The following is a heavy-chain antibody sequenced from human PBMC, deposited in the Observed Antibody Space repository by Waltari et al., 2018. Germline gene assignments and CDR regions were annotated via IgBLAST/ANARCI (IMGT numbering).Heavy chain of an antibody. D-gene: IGHD2-8*01. Sequence: QVTLKESGPVLVKPTETLTLTCTVSGFSLSNARMGVSWIRQPPGKALEWLAHIFSNDEKSYSTSLKSRLTISKETSKSQVVLTMTNMDPVETATYYGERAVGYCTNGVCYPNIDFDYWGQGTLVTVSS. V-gene: IGHV2-26*01. J-gene: IGHJ4*02. CDR3: ERAVGYCTNGVCYPNIDFDY. CDR1: GFSLSNARMG. CDR2: IFSNDEK.